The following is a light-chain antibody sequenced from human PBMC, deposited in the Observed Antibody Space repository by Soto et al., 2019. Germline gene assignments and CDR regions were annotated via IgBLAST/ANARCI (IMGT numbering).Light chain of an antibody. V-gene: IGKV3-20*01. J-gene: IGKJ3*01. CDR3: QQYGSSSFT. Sequence: EIVLTQSPGTLSLSPGERATLSYRASQSVSSSYLAWYQQKPGQAPRLLIYGASSRATGIPDRFSGSGSGTDFTLTISRLEPEDFAVYYCQQYGSSSFTFGPGTKVDIK. CDR1: QSVSSSY. CDR2: GAS.